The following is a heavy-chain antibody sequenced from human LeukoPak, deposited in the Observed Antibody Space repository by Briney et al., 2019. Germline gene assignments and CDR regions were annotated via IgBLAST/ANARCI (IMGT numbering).Heavy chain of an antibody. CDR2: IYPGDYDT. V-gene: IGHV5-51*01. J-gene: IGHJ6*04. D-gene: IGHD3-9*01. CDR3: ARRGLTYGMDV. Sequence: GESPEISCKGSGFSFTNSWIAWVRKMPGKGLEWMGIIYPGDYDTTYSASFQGQVTISADKSISTAYLQWSSLKASDTAMYYCARRGLTYGMDVWGEGTTVSLSS. CDR1: GFSFTNSW.